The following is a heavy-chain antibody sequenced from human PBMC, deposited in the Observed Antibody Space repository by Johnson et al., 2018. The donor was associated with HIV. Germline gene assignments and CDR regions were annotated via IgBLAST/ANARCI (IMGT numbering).Heavy chain of an antibody. Sequence: QMLLVESGGGVVQPGRSLRLSCAASGFSFSSYAMHWVRQATGKGLEWVTVISYDGGLKYYADSVKGRFTISRDNAKNSLYLQMNSLRAEDTAVYYCAREVRGPRGGFDIWGQGTMVTVSS. J-gene: IGHJ3*02. CDR1: GFSFSSYA. CDR3: AREVRGPRGGFDI. CDR2: ISYDGGLK. V-gene: IGHV3-30*04. D-gene: IGHD3-10*01.